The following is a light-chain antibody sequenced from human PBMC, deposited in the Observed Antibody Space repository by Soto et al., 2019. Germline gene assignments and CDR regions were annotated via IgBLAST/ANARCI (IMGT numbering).Light chain of an antibody. CDR1: SSDVGSYNL. CDR3: CSYAGSRTLV. V-gene: IGLV2-23*01. J-gene: IGLJ2*01. CDR2: EGS. Sequence: QSVLTQPASVSGSPGQSVSISCTGTSSDVGSYNLVSWYQQHPGKAPKVLIFEGSKGPSGVSNRFSASKSGNTASLTFSGLQAEDEAYYYCCSYAGSRTLVFGGGTKLTVL.